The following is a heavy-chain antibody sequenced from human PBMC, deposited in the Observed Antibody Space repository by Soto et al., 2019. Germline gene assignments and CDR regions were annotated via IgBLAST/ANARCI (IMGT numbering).Heavy chain of an antibody. Sequence: SETLSLTCAVYGGSFSGYYWSWIRQPPGKGLEWIGEINHSGSTNYNPSLKSRVTISVDTSKNQFSLKLSSVTAADTAVYYCARGKLWYSRRWYYFDYRGQGPLVTVSS. D-gene: IGHD6-13*01. V-gene: IGHV4-34*01. CDR2: INHSGST. J-gene: IGHJ4*02. CDR3: ARGKLWYSRRWYYFDY. CDR1: GGSFSGYY.